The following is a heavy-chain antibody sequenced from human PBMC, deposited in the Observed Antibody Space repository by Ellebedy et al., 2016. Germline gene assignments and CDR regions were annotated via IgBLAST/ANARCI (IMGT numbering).Heavy chain of an antibody. CDR1: GYSFTRYW. CDR3: ARLLTTPPYYYGMDV. CDR2: IYPGDSDT. J-gene: IGHJ6*02. Sequence: GESLKISXKASGYSFTRYWIAWVRQMPGKGLEWMGIIYPGDSDTRYSPSFQGQVTISADKSISTAYLQWSSLKASDTAMYYCARLLTTPPYYYGMDVWGQGTTVTVSS. V-gene: IGHV5-51*01. D-gene: IGHD2-15*01.